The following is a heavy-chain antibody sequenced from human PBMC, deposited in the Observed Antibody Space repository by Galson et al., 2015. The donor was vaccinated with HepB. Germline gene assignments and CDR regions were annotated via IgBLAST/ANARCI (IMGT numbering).Heavy chain of an antibody. D-gene: IGHD4-17*01. V-gene: IGHV3-73*01. CDR3: TRLGGDSRNDYYYYGMDV. CDR1: GFTFSGSA. CDR2: IRSKANSYAT. J-gene: IGHJ6*02. Sequence: SLRLSCAASGFTFSGSAMHWVRQASGEGLEWVGRIRSKANSYATAYAASVKGRFTISRDDSKNTAYLQMNSLKTEDTAVYYCTRLGGDSRNDYYYYGMDVWGQGTTVTVSS.